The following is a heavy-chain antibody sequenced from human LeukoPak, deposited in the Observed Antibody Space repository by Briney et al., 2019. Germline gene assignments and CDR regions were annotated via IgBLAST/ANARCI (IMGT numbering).Heavy chain of an antibody. CDR2: INAGNGNT. CDR1: GYTFTSYA. CDR3: ARQIDGYATYYFDY. Sequence: ASVKVSCKASGYTFTSYAMHWVRQAPGQRLEWMGWINAGNGNTKYSQKFQGRVTITRDTSASTAYMELSGLRSEDTAVYYCARQIDGYATYYFDYWGQGTLVTVSS. V-gene: IGHV1-3*01. J-gene: IGHJ4*02. D-gene: IGHD5-24*01.